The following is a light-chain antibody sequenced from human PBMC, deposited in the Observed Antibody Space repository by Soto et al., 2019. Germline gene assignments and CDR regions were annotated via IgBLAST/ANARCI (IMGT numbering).Light chain of an antibody. CDR3: QHYNNWPPWT. V-gene: IGKV3-15*01. J-gene: IGKJ1*01. CDR1: QSVSSN. CDR2: GAS. Sequence: EIVMTQSPATLSVSPEERATLYCRASQSVSSNLAWYQQKPGQAPRLLIYGASTRATGIPARFSGSGSGTEFTLTISSLQSEDFAVYYCQHYNNWPPWTFGQGTKVEIK.